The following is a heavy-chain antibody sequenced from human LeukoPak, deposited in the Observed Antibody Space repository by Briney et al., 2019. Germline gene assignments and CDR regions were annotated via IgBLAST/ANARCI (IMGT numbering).Heavy chain of an antibody. CDR2: INHSGST. CDR1: GFTFGDYA. Sequence: GSLRLSCTASGFTFGDYAISWVRQPPGKGREWIGEINHSGSTNYNPSLKSRVTISVDTSKNQFSLKLTSVTAADTAVYYCARSRRSWSTFDYWGQGTLVTVSS. D-gene: IGHD6-13*01. J-gene: IGHJ4*02. V-gene: IGHV4-34*01. CDR3: ARSRRSWSTFDY.